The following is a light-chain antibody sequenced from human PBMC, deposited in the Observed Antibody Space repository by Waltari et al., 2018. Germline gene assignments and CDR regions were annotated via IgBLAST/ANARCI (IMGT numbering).Light chain of an antibody. CDR3: QQSYSAPFT. CDR2: DAS. J-gene: IGKJ5*01. CDR1: RGIDAY. Sequence: DIQMTPSPSSLSSSVGDRVTITCRASRGIDAYLNWYQQQPGKAPKLLIYDASTLQRGVPTRFSGGGIGTDFSLTISDLQPEDFATYFCQQSYSAPFTFGRGTRLE. V-gene: IGKV1-39*01.